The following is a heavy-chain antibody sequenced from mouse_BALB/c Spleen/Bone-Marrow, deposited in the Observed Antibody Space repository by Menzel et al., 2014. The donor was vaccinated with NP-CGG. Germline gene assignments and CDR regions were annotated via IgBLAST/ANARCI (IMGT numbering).Heavy chain of an antibody. V-gene: IGHV14-3*02. CDR1: GFNIKDTY. D-gene: IGHD1-1*01. CDR2: IDPANGNT. Sequence: VQLQQPGAELVKPGASVKLSCTASGFNIKDTYVHWVKQRPEQGLEWIGRIDPANGNTKYDPKFQGKATITADTSSNTAYVQLSSLTSEDTAVYYCARRSKRSGSNYNHAMDYWGQGTSGTVPS. J-gene: IGHJ4*01. CDR3: ARRSKRSGSNYNHAMDY.